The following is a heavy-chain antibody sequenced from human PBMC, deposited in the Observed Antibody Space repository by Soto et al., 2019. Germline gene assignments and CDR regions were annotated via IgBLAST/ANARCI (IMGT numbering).Heavy chain of an antibody. D-gene: IGHD3-10*01. V-gene: IGHV1-69*02. CDR2: IIPILGIA. CDR3: ASLMSSGYYYGMDV. Sequence: QVQLVQSGAEVKKPGSSVKVSCKASGGTFSSYTISWVRQAPGQGLEWMGRIIPILGIANYAQKFQGRGTSTADKSTSTAYMELSSLRSEDTAVYYCASLMSSGYYYGMDVWGQGTKVTVSS. CDR1: GGTFSSYT. J-gene: IGHJ6*02.